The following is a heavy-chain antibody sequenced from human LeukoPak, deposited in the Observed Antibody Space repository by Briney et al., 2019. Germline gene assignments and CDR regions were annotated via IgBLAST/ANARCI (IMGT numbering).Heavy chain of an antibody. Sequence: SETLSLTCAVYGGSFSGYYWSWIRQHPGKGLEWIGYIYYSGSTYYNPSLKSRVTISVDTSKNQFSLKLSSVTAADTAVYYCARDHPLYYYYGMDVWGQGTTVTVSS. CDR3: ARDHPLYYYYGMDV. V-gene: IGHV4-31*11. J-gene: IGHJ6*02. CDR2: IYYSGST. CDR1: GGSFSGYY.